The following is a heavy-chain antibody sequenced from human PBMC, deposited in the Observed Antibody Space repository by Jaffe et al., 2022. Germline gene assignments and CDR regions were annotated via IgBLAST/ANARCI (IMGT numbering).Heavy chain of an antibody. CDR1: GFTFSRYA. CDR3: AKDREGSVSDYFDS. Sequence: DVQLLESGGGLVQPGGSLRLSCAASGFTFSRYAMSWVRQAPGKGLEWVSAISGSGDSIVYADSVKGRFTISRDNSRNTLYLQMNSLRAEDTAVYYCAKDREGSVSDYFDSWGQGTLATVSS. V-gene: IGHV3-23*01. D-gene: IGHD3-16*02. J-gene: IGHJ4*02. CDR2: ISGSGDSI.